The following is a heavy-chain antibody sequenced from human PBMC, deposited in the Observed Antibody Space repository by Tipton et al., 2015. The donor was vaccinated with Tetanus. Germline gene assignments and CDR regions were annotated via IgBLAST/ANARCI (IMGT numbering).Heavy chain of an antibody. CDR3: ARDVGGNVPSVADY. D-gene: IGHD4-23*01. Sequence: QLVQSGAEVKKPGASVKVSCKASGYTFTSYGISWVRQAPGQGLEWMGWISAYNGNTNYAQNLQGRVTMTTDTSTSTADMELRSLGSDDTAVYYCARDVGGNVPSVADYWGQGTLVTVSS. V-gene: IGHV1-18*01. CDR1: GYTFTSYG. J-gene: IGHJ4*02. CDR2: ISAYNGNT.